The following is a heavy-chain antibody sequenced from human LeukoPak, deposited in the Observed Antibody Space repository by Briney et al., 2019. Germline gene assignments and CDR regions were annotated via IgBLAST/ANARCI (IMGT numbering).Heavy chain of an antibody. V-gene: IGHV4-38-2*02. CDR2: IYHSGST. Sequence: SETLSLTCTVSDDSISDYYRGWIRQPPGKGLEWIGSIYHSGSTYYNPSLKSRVTISVDTSKNQLSLKLNSVTAADTAVYYCARVAAGIGFFQHWGQGTLVTVSS. D-gene: IGHD6-13*01. CDR1: DDSISDYY. J-gene: IGHJ1*01. CDR3: ARVAAGIGFFQH.